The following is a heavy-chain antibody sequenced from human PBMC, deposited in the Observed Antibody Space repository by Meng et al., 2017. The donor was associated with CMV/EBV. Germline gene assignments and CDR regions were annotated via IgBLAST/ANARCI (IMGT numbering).Heavy chain of an antibody. V-gene: IGHV6-1*01. CDR3: ARAGGYSSSWYFDY. Sequence: SETLSLTCAISGDSVSSNSAAWNWIRQSPSRGLEWLGRTYYRSKWYNDYAVSVKSRITINPDTSKNQISLQLNSVTPEDTAVYYCARAGGYSSSWYFDYWGQGTLVTVSS. CDR1: GDSVSSNSAA. J-gene: IGHJ4*02. D-gene: IGHD6-13*01. CDR2: TYYRSKWYN.